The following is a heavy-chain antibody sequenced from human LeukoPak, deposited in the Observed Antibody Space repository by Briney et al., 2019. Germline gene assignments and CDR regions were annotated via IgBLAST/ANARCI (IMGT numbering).Heavy chain of an antibody. J-gene: IGHJ6*03. CDR1: GFTFSSYA. V-gene: IGHV3-7*01. CDR3: ARVGYDFWSGYRYYYYYMDV. CDR2: IKQDGSEK. Sequence: GGSLRLSCAASGFTFSSYAMSWVRQAPGKGLEWVANIKQDGSEKYYVDSVKGRFTISRDNAKNSLYLQMNSLRAEDTAVYYCARVGYDFWSGYRYYYYYMDVWGKGTTVTVSS. D-gene: IGHD3-3*01.